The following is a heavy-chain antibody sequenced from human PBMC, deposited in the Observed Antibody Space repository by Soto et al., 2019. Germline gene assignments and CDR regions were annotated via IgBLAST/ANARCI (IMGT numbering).Heavy chain of an antibody. Sequence: GGSLRLSCAASGFTFSRYYMTWVRQAPGEGLEWISYISSAGDYTDYADSVKGRFTISRDNTRDSLFLQMNNLRVEDTAVYYCVRANWNVDYWGRGTRVTVFS. CDR1: GFTFSRYY. V-gene: IGHV3-11*06. J-gene: IGHJ4*02. D-gene: IGHD1-1*01. CDR3: VRANWNVDY. CDR2: ISSAGDYT.